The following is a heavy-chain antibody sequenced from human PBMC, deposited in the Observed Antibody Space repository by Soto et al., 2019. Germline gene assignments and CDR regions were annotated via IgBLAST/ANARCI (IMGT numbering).Heavy chain of an antibody. Sequence: SQTLSLTCAISGDRVSSNSAAWNWIRQSPSRGLEWLGRTYYRSKWYNDYAVSVKSRITINPDTSKNQFSLQLNSVTPEDTAVYYCARDEGEYNWNYFAFDYWGQGTLDTVSS. D-gene: IGHD1-7*01. V-gene: IGHV6-1*01. J-gene: IGHJ4*02. CDR3: ARDEGEYNWNYFAFDY. CDR1: GDRVSSNSAA. CDR2: TYYRSKWYN.